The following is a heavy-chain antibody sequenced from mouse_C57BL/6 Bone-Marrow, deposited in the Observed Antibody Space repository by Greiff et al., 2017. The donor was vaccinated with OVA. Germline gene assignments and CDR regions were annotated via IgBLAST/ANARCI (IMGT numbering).Heavy chain of an antibody. V-gene: IGHV14-4*01. CDR3: TTDSSGFFYY. D-gene: IGHD3-2*02. CDR2: IDPENGDT. CDR1: GFNIKDDY. Sequence: VQLQQSGAGLVRPGASVTLSCTASGFNIKDDYMHWVQQRPEPGLEWIGWIDPENGDTEYASQFQGKATRTADTSSSTADLQLSSLTSEDTAVYYCTTDSSGFFYYWGQGTTLTVSA. J-gene: IGHJ2*01.